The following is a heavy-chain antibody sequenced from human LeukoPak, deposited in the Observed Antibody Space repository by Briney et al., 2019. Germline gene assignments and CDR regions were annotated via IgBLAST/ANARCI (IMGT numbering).Heavy chain of an antibody. CDR1: GYTFTGYY. J-gene: IGHJ4*02. CDR3: AIKRYSSSPHPQLDY. Sequence: ASVKVSCKASGYTFTGYYMHWVRQAPGQGLEWMGWINPNSGGTNYAQKFQDWVTMTRDTSISTAYMELSRLRSDDTAVYYCAIKRYSSSPHPQLDYWGQGTLVTVSS. V-gene: IGHV1-2*04. D-gene: IGHD6-6*01. CDR2: INPNSGGT.